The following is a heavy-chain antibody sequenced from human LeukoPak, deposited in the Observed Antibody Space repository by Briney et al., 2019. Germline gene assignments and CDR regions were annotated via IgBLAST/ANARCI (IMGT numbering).Heavy chain of an antibody. D-gene: IGHD1-26*01. CDR2: NYYSGST. J-gene: IGHJ4*02. CDR1: GGSISSTIYY. CDR3: ARQDKRTSWDSGIYLAFDS. V-gene: IGHV4-39*01. Sequence: PSETLSLTCTVSGGSISSTIYYWGWIRQPPGKGLEWIANNYYSGSTYYSPSLRSRVTISVDTSKKQFPLKVNSVTAADTAVYYCARQDKRTSWDSGIYLAFDSWGQGTLVTVSS.